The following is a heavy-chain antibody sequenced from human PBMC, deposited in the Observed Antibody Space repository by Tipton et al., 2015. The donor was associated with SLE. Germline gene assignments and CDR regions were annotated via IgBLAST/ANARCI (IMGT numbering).Heavy chain of an antibody. CDR3: ARESFTNDFYYYMDV. Sequence: LRLSCSVSGVSVSSRSYYWSWIRQPAGKGLEWIGRIYTTGTTNYNPSLESRVTISVDTSKNQFSLQLTSVTAADTAIYYCARESFTNDFYYYMDVWGKGTTVTVSS. CDR1: GVSVSSRSYY. CDR2: IYTTGTT. J-gene: IGHJ6*03. V-gene: IGHV4-61*02. D-gene: IGHD2-8*01.